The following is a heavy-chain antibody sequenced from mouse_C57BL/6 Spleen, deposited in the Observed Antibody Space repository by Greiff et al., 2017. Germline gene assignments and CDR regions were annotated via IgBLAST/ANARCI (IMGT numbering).Heavy chain of an antibody. CDR3: ARRDPYDGYY. Sequence: VQLQQSGAELVRPGSSVKLSCKASGYTFTSYWMDWVKQRPGQGLEWIGNIYPSDSETHYNQKFKDKATLTVDKSSSTAYMQLSSLTSEDSAVYYCARRDPYDGYYWGQGTLVTVSA. CDR2: IYPSDSET. J-gene: IGHJ3*01. D-gene: IGHD2-3*01. CDR1: GYTFTSYW. V-gene: IGHV1-61*01.